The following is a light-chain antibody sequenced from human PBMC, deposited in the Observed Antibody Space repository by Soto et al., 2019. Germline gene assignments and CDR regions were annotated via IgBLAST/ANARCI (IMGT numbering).Light chain of an antibody. CDR1: QGITNY. J-gene: IGKJ5*01. CDR3: QQVDSYPIT. Sequence: IPLTQAPSSPSASVGGMGPITWRASQGITNYVAWSQQKPGKAPKPLIYAASTLQSGVPSRFSGSGSGTDFTLSISSLQPEDFATYVGQQVDSYPITFGQGTRLEI. V-gene: IGKV1-9*01. CDR2: AAS.